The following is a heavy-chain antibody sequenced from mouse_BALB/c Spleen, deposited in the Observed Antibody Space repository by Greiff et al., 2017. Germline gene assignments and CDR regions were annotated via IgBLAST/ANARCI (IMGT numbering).Heavy chain of an antibody. Sequence: DVMLVESGGGLVQPGGSLRLSCATSGFTFTDYYMSWVRQPPGKALEWLGFIRNKANGYTTEYSASVKGRFTISRDNSQSILYLQMNTLRAEDSATYYCARDSLTGTSPYWGQGTLVTVSA. CDR1: GFTFTDYY. CDR3: ARDSLTGTSPY. V-gene: IGHV7-3*02. D-gene: IGHD4-1*01. CDR2: IRNKANGYTT. J-gene: IGHJ3*01.